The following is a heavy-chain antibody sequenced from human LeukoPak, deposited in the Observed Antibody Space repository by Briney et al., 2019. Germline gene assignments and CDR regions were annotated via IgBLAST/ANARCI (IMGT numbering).Heavy chain of an antibody. Sequence: GGSLRLSCAASGFTFSSYSMNWVRQAPGKGLEWVSYISSSSSTIYYADSVKGRFTISRDNAKNSLYLQMNSLRAEDTAVYYCARGKMTTVTNDAFDVWGQGTMVTVSS. D-gene: IGHD4-17*01. CDR3: ARGKMTTVTNDAFDV. CDR1: GFTFSSYS. CDR2: ISSSSSTI. V-gene: IGHV3-48*04. J-gene: IGHJ3*01.